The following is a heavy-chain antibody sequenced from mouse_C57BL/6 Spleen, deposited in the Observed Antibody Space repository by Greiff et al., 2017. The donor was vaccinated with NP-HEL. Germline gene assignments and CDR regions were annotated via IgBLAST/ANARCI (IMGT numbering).Heavy chain of an antibody. CDR3: TRRFHYYGSSYFDY. D-gene: IGHD1-1*01. CDR2: IDPETGGT. J-gene: IGHJ2*01. Sequence: VQLQQSGAELVRPGASVTLSCKASGYTFTDYEMHWVKQTPVHGLEWIGAIDPETGGTAYNQKFKGKAILTADKSSSTAYMELRNLTSEDSAVYYCTRRFHYYGSSYFDYWGQGTTLTVSS. V-gene: IGHV1-15*01. CDR1: GYTFTDYE.